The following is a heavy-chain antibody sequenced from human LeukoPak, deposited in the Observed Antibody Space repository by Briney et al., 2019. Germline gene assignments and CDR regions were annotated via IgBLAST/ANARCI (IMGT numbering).Heavy chain of an antibody. Sequence: SETVSLTCTVSGGSISTSTYYWGWIRQPPGKGLEWLGSIYYSGTLYHNPSLKSRVTMSVDTSKNQFSLKLTSVTAADTAVYYCARLLYDRSGYYYFDFWGQGTLVTVSS. CDR1: GGSISTSTYY. CDR2: IYYSGTL. CDR3: ARLLYDRSGYYYFDF. J-gene: IGHJ4*02. V-gene: IGHV4-39*01. D-gene: IGHD3-22*01.